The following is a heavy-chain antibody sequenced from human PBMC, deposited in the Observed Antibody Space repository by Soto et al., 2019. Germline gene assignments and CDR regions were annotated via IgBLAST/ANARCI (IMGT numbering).Heavy chain of an antibody. Sequence: SGPTLVNPTHTLTLTCTFSGFSLSTSGVGVGWIRQPPGKALEWLALIYWNDDKRYSPSLKSRLTITKDTSKNQVVLTMTNMDPVDTGAYYCAHRRGEQQMVLNWFDPFGQRTLLAFSS. CDR3: AHRRGEQQMVLNWFDP. V-gene: IGHV2-5*01. J-gene: IGHJ5*02. CDR1: GFSLSTSGVG. CDR2: IYWNDDK. D-gene: IGHD6-13*01.